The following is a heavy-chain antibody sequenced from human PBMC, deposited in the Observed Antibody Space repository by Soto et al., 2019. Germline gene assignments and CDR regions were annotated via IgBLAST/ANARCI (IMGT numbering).Heavy chain of an antibody. J-gene: IGHJ6*02. CDR1: GGSISSGGYY. CDR2: IYYSGST. Sequence: SETLSLTCTVSGGSISSGGYYWNWIRQHPGKGLEWIGYIYYSGSTYYNPSLKSRVTISVDTSNNQFSLKLSSVTVADTAVYYCASGLQSPMGFWGQGTTVTVSS. CDR3: ASGLQSPMGF. D-gene: IGHD4-4*01. V-gene: IGHV4-31*03.